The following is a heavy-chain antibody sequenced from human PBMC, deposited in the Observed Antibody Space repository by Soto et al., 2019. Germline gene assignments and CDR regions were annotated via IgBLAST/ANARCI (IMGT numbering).Heavy chain of an antibody. D-gene: IGHD4-17*01. CDR2: IYYSGST. Sequence: SETLSLTCTVSGGSISSSSYYWGWIRQPPGKGLEWIGSIYYSGSTYYNPSLKSRVTISVDTSKNQFSLKLSSVTAADTAVYYCARQPLLPTVTYQDLRLMDVWGQGTTVTVSS. J-gene: IGHJ6*02. CDR3: ARQPLLPTVTYQDLRLMDV. V-gene: IGHV4-39*01. CDR1: GGSISSSSYY.